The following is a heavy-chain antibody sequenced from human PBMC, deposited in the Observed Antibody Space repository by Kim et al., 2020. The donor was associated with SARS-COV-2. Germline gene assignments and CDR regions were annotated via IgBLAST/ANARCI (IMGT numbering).Heavy chain of an antibody. CDR3: ARHDNHYDFWSGYPY. Sequence: GESLKISCKGSGYSFTSYWIGWVRQMPGKGLEWMGIIYPGDSDTRYSPSFQGQVTISADKSISTAYLQWSSLKASDTAMYYCARHDNHYDFWSGYPYWGQGTLVTVSS. CDR2: IYPGDSDT. D-gene: IGHD3-3*01. V-gene: IGHV5-51*01. J-gene: IGHJ4*02. CDR1: GYSFTSYW.